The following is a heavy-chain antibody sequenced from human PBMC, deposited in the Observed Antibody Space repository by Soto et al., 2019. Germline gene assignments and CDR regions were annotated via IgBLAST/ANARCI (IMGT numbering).Heavy chain of an antibody. Sequence: QVQLVQSGAEVKKPGASVKVSCKASGYTFTSYAMHWVRQAPGQRLEWMGWINAGNGNTRYSQKFQGRVTITRDTPASTAYRGLSSLRSDDTAVYYWARGPGGPDGPGDYWGQGTLVTVSS. CDR2: INAGNGNT. CDR1: GYTFTSYA. D-gene: IGHD2-15*01. V-gene: IGHV1-3*01. CDR3: ARGPGGPDGPGDY. J-gene: IGHJ4*02.